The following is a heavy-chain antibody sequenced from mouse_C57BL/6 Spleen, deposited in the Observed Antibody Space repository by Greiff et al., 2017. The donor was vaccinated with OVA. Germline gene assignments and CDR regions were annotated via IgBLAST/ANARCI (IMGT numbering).Heavy chain of an antibody. CDR2: LSNDCSN. D-gene: IGHD1-1*01. J-gene: IGHJ1*03. V-gene: IGHV3-6*01. Sequence: EVQLQESGPGLVKPSQSLSLTCSVTGYSITSGYSWNWLRQFPGNKLEWMGYLSNDCSNNYNPSLKTPISITRDTSKNQFLLKLTSVTTEDTATYYCARYYGSSYWYFDVGGTGTTVTVSS. CDR1: GYSITSGYS. CDR3: ARYYGSSYWYFDV.